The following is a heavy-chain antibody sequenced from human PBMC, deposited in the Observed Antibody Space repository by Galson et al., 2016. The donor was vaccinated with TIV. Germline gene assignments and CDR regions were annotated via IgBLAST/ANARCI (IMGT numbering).Heavy chain of an antibody. CDR3: SSVAWFPGLSTDN. J-gene: IGHJ4*02. CDR2: FDPEQHKK. D-gene: IGHD2/OR15-2a*01. Sequence: SVKVSCKVSGDSLSDLSMHWVRQAPGKGLEWMAGFDPEQHKKIYAQKLEGRVTLTDDTSTDTAFLELSSLSFEDTAVNYCSSVAWFPGLSTDNWGQGTLVIVSS. V-gene: IGHV1-24*01. CDR1: GDSLSDLS.